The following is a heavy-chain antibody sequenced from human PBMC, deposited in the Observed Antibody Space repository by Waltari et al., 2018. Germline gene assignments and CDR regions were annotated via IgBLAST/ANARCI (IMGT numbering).Heavy chain of an antibody. Sequence: QVQLQESGPGLVKPSETLSLTCAVSGYSISSGYYWGWIRQPPGKGLEWIGDIYHSGGTDYNPSLTRRVTIAVDTSKNQFSLKLSSVTAADTAVDYCARHAGGWPGHFDYWGQGTLVTVSS. V-gene: IGHV4-38-2*01. CDR1: GYSISSGYY. J-gene: IGHJ4*02. CDR2: IYHSGGT. D-gene: IGHD1-1*01. CDR3: ARHAGGWPGHFDY.